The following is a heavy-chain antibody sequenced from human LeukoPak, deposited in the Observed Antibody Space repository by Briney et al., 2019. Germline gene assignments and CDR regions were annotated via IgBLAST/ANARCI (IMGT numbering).Heavy chain of an antibody. D-gene: IGHD3-3*01. CDR1: GFNLSDHY. J-gene: IGHJ4*02. Sequence: GGSLRLSCAASGFNLSDHYMDWVRQAPGKGLEWVGRIKSKTDGGTTDYAAPVKGRFTISRDDSKNTLYLQMNSLKTEDTAVYYCTTALFYDFWSGWHYFDYWGQGTLVTVSS. CDR3: TTALFYDFWSGWHYFDY. CDR2: IKSKTDGGTT. V-gene: IGHV3-15*01.